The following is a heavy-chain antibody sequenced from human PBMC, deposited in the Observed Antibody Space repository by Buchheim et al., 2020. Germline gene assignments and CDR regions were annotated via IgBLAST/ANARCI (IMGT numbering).Heavy chain of an antibody. D-gene: IGHD3-22*01. CDR3: ARGIYSSGHWNHFDY. CDR1: GDSISRSSSY. V-gene: IGHV4-39*01. Sequence: QLQLQESGPGLVKPSETLSLTCTVSGDSISRSSSYWGWICQPPGKGLEWIGNIYYSGTTYSNPPLKSRVTISVDTSKNQFSLKLNSVTAADTAVYYCARGIYSSGHWNHFDYWGQGAL. J-gene: IGHJ4*02. CDR2: IYYSGTT.